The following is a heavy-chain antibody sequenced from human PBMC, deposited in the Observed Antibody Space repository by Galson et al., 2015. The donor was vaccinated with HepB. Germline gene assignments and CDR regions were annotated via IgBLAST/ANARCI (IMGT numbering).Heavy chain of an antibody. CDR3: ARAAAAGTPNYYYYYMDV. CDR2: INPSGGST. Sequence: SVKVSCKASGYTFTSYYMHWVRQAPGQGLEWMGIINPSGGSTSYAQKFQGRVTMTRDTSTSTVYMELSSLRSEDTAVYYCARAAAAGTPNYYYYYMDVWGKGTTVTVSS. V-gene: IGHV1-46*01. D-gene: IGHD6-13*01. J-gene: IGHJ6*03. CDR1: GYTFTSYY.